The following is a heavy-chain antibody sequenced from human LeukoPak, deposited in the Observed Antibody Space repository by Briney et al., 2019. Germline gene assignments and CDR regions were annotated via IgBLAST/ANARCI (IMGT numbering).Heavy chain of an antibody. CDR1: EYTFTSYD. Sequence: ASVKVSFHASEYTFTSYDINCVRQATGQGLEWMGWMNPNSGNTGYAQKFQGRVTMTRNTSISTAYMELSSLRSEDTAVYYCARGRGNWFDPWGQGTLVTVSS. V-gene: IGHV1-8*01. D-gene: IGHD3-10*01. CDR3: ARGRGNWFDP. CDR2: MNPNSGNT. J-gene: IGHJ5*02.